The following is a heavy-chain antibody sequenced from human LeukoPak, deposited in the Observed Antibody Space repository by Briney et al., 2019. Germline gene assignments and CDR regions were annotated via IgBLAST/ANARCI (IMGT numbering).Heavy chain of an antibody. CDR3: PKGANIAGH. D-gene: IGHD6-13*01. Sequence: GGSRRLSCAASGFTLDDYAMHWVRQAPGKGLEWVSLISGDGGSTYYADSVKGRFTISRDNSKNSLHLQMNRVRTEDTALYYCPKGANIAGHWGQGTLVTVSS. J-gene: IGHJ4*02. CDR1: GFTLDDYA. V-gene: IGHV3-43*02. CDR2: ISGDGGST.